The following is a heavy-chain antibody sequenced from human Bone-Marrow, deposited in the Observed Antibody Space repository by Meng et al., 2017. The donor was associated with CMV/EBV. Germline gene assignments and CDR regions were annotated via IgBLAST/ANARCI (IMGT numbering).Heavy chain of an antibody. CDR3: ARVGYYDSSGYAPTGD. J-gene: IGHJ4*02. D-gene: IGHD3-22*01. V-gene: IGHV3-11*04. CDR2: ISSSGSTI. CDR1: RFTFSDYY. Sequence: RFTFSDYYMIWIRQAPGKGLECVSYISSSGSTIYYADSVKGRFTSSRDNAKNSLYLQMNSLRAEDTAVYYCARVGYYDSSGYAPTGDWGQGTLVTVSS.